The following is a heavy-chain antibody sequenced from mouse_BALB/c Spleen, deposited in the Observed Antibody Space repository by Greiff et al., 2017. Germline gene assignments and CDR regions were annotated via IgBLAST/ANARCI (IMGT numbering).Heavy chain of an antibody. J-gene: IGHJ2*01. V-gene: IGHV2-2*02. D-gene: IGHD2-14*01. CDR3: ARSGVYRYLYFDY. CDR2: IWSGGST. Sequence: QVQLKESGPGLVQPSQSLSITCTVSGFSLTSYGVHWVRQSPGKGLEWLGVIWSGGSTDYNAAFISRLSISKDNSKSQVFFKMNSLQANDTAIYYCARSGVYRYLYFDYWGQGTTLTVSS. CDR1: GFSLTSYG.